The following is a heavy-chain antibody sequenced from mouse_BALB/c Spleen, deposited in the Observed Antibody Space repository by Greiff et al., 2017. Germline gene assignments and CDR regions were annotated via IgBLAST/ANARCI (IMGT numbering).Heavy chain of an antibody. CDR3: ARLGNYGYAMDY. J-gene: IGHJ4*01. CDR2: ISSGGGST. CDR1: GFAFSSYD. Sequence: DVMLVESGGGLVKPGGSLKLSCAASGFAFSSYDMSWVRQTPEKRLEWVAYISSGGGSTYYPDTVKGRFTISRDNAKNTLYLQMSSLKSEDTAMYYCARLGNYGYAMDYWGQGTSVTVSS. D-gene: IGHD2-1*01. V-gene: IGHV5-12-1*01.